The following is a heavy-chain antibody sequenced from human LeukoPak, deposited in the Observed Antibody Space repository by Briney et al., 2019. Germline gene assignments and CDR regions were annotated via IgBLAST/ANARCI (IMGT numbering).Heavy chain of an antibody. D-gene: IGHD1-20*01. CDR1: GFIFSAYA. J-gene: IGHJ4*02. CDR3: TKGYNWNPDY. V-gene: IGHV3-23*01. CDR2: ISGSGGST. Sequence: GGSLRPSCAASGFIFSAYAMSWVRQAPGKGLEWVSSISGSGGSTYYADSVKGRFTISRENSRNTLYLQMNSLRAEDTAVYYCTKGYNWNPDYWGQGTLVTVSS.